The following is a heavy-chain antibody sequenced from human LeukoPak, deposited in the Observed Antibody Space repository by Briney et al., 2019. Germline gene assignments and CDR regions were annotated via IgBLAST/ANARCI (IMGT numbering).Heavy chain of an antibody. J-gene: IGHJ3*02. CDR1: GFTFSTYA. D-gene: IGHD2-2*01. CDR3: ASLWPYQLSAFDI. V-gene: IGHV4-34*01. CDR2: INHSGST. Sequence: GSLRLSCAATGFTFSTYAMSWIRQPPGKGLEWIGEINHSGSTNYNPSLKSRVTISVDTSKNQFSLKLSSVTAADTAVYYCASLWPYQLSAFDIWGQGTMVTVSS.